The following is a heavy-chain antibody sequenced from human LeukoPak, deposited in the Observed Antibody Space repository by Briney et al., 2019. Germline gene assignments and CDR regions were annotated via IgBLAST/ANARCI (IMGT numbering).Heavy chain of an antibody. Sequence: GGSLRLSCAASGFTFSSYAMSWVRQAPGKGLEWVSAISGSGGSTYYADSVKGRFTISRDNSKNTLYLQMNSLRAEDTAVYYCAKDLASGSYYTSIDAFDIWGQGTMVTVSS. D-gene: IGHD1-26*01. CDR3: AKDLASGSYYTSIDAFDI. J-gene: IGHJ3*02. CDR1: GFTFSSYA. V-gene: IGHV3-23*01. CDR2: ISGSGGST.